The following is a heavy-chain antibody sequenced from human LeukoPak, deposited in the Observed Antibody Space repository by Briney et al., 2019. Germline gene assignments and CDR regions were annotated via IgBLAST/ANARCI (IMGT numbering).Heavy chain of an antibody. Sequence: PGGSLRLSGAASGFTYSSYAMSWVRPAPGKGLEWVSAISGSGGSTYYADSVKGRFTISRDNSKNTLYLQMNSLRADDTAVYYCAKRYSGSIDYWGQGTLVTVSS. J-gene: IGHJ4*02. CDR3: AKRYSGSIDY. CDR2: ISGSGGST. V-gene: IGHV3-23*01. CDR1: GFTYSSYA. D-gene: IGHD1-26*01.